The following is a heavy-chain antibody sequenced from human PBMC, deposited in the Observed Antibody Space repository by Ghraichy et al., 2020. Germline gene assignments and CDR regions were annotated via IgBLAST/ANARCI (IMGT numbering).Heavy chain of an antibody. Sequence: GESLNISCAASGFTFSSFVMHWVRQAPGNGLEWVALISYDGSNKHYADSVKGRFTSSRDNSKNTLYLQMNSLRTEDTAVYYCARERLSTYFYYGMDVWGQGTTVTVSS. CDR1: GFTFSSFV. CDR2: ISYDGSNK. CDR3: ARERLSTYFYYGMDV. V-gene: IGHV3-30-3*01. J-gene: IGHJ6*02. D-gene: IGHD3-3*02.